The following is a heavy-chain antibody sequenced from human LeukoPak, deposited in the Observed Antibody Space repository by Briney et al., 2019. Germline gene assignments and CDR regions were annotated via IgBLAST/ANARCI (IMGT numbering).Heavy chain of an antibody. D-gene: IGHD3-22*01. Sequence: PGGSLRLSCAASGFTFTNYAMNWVRQAPGKGLEWVSTLSPSGADTYYADSVKGRFTISRDISKNTLYLQMNSLRAEDTAVYYCAKAYYDSSGYYNYFDYWGQGTLVTVSS. CDR1: GFTFTNYA. J-gene: IGHJ4*02. CDR2: LSPSGADT. V-gene: IGHV3-23*01. CDR3: AKAYYDSSGYYNYFDY.